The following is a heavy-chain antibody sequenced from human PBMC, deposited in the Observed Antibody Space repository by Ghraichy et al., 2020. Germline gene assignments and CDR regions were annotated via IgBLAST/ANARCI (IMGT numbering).Heavy chain of an antibody. CDR3: ARDIFYLRFLEWLSGDYGMDV. D-gene: IGHD3-3*01. CDR2: ISAYNGNT. CDR1: GYTFTSYG. Sequence: ASVKVSCKASGYTFTSYGISWVRQAPGQGLEWMGWISAYNGNTNYAQKLQGRVTMTTDTSTSTAYMELRSLRSDDTAVYYCARDIFYLRFLEWLSGDYGMDVWGQGTTVTVSS. J-gene: IGHJ6*02. V-gene: IGHV1-18*01.